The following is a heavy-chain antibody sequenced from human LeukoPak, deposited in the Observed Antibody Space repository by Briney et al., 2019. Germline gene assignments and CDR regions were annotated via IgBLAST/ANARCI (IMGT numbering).Heavy chain of an antibody. CDR2: INPNSGGT. D-gene: IGHD5-18*01. J-gene: IGHJ4*02. Sequence: ASVKVPCKASGYTFTGYYMHWVRQAPGQGLEWMGWINPNSGGTNYAQKFQGRVTMTRDTSISTAYMELSRLRSDDTAVYYCARVDMIGYSYGYDYWGQGTLVTVSS. CDR3: ARVDMIGYSYGYDY. V-gene: IGHV1-2*02. CDR1: GYTFTGYY.